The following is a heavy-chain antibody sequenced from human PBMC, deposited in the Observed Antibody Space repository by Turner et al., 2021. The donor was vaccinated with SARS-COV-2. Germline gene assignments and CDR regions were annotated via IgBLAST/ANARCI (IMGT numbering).Heavy chain of an antibody. D-gene: IGHD6-19*01. J-gene: IGHJ4*02. V-gene: IGHV3-7*04. CDR3: ARGTVAAH. Sequence: EVQLVESGGVLVQPGGSLRLSCAASGFTFSDYGMTWVRQAPGKGLEWVANIRQDGIEKNDVDSVKGRFTISRDNAKNSVFLQMNSLRDEDTALYYCARGTVAAHWGQGTQVTVSS. CDR2: IRQDGIEK. CDR1: GFTFSDYG.